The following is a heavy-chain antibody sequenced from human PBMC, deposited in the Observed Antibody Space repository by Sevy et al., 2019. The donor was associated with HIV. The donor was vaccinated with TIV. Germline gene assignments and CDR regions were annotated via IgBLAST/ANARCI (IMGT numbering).Heavy chain of an antibody. CDR1: GYTFTSYY. J-gene: IGHJ5*02. D-gene: IGHD2-15*01. CDR3: ARASGGRSGWFDP. Sequence: ASVKVSCKASGYTFTSYYMNWVRHAPGQGLEWMGIVNPSGGSTSYAQKFQGRVTMTRDTSTSTVYMELSRLRSEDTAVYYCARASGGRSGWFDPWGQGTLVTVSS. CDR2: VNPSGGST. V-gene: IGHV1-46*01.